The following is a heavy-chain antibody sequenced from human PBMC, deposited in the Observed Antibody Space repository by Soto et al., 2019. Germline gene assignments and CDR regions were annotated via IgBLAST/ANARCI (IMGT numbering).Heavy chain of an antibody. Sequence: GASVKVSCKASGYSFTSLDINWVRQTAGQGLEWMGWIQPSTGRTGYAQKFQGRVTMTRDTSINTAYMELTTLTSDDTAFYYCARGASAGVDYWGQGTLVTVSS. J-gene: IGHJ4*02. CDR1: GYSFTSLD. V-gene: IGHV1-8*01. CDR3: ARGASAGVDY. D-gene: IGHD1-26*01. CDR2: IQPSTGRT.